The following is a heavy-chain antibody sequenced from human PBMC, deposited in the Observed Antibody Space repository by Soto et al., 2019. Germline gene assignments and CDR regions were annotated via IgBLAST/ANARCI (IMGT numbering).Heavy chain of an antibody. CDR3: ARGGGGWELPASGSFDY. CDR2: IYYSGST. J-gene: IGHJ4*02. D-gene: IGHD1-26*01. V-gene: IGHV4-59*01. Sequence: QVQLQESGPGLVKPSETLSLTCTVSDGSISGYYWSWIRQPPGKGLEWIGYIYYSGSTNYNPSLKSRFTLSVGMAKNQFCLKLGSVTAAASAVYYCARGGGGWELPASGSFDYWGQGTLVTVSS. CDR1: DGSISGYY.